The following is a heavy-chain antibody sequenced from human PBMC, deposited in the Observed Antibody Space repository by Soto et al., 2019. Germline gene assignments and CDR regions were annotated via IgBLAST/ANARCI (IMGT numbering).Heavy chain of an antibody. D-gene: IGHD2-2*01. CDR2: IYWDDDK. CDR3: AHKAKTAMAFDY. CDR1: GFSLTTSGVG. J-gene: IGHJ4*02. V-gene: IGHV2-5*02. Sequence: QITLKESGPTLVKPTQTLTLTCTFSGFSLTTSGVGVGWIRQPPGKALEWLALIYWDDDKRYSPSLKTRLTIXKAXSKNQVVLTMTIMDPVDTATYYCAHKAKTAMAFDYWGQGTLVTVSS.